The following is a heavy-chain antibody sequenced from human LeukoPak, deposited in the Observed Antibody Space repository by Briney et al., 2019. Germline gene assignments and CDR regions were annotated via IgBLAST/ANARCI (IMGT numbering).Heavy chain of an antibody. CDR3: ARVGSDVGALDY. J-gene: IGHJ4*02. V-gene: IGHV1-69*04. CDR2: IIPILGTA. D-gene: IGHD1-26*01. Sequence: ASVKVSCKASGGTFSSYAISWVRQAPGQGLEWMGRIIPILGTANYAQKFQGRVTITADKSTSTAYMELSSLRSEDTAVYYCARVGSDVGALDYWGQGTLVTVSS. CDR1: GGTFSSYA.